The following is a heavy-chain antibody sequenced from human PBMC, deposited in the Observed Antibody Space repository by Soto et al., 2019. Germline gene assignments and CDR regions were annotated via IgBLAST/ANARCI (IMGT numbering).Heavy chain of an antibody. CDR2: IIPIFGTA. D-gene: IGHD6-13*01. CDR3: ARDGQQLVNGAFDI. J-gene: IGHJ3*02. CDR1: GGTFSSYA. Sequence: QVQLVQSGAEVKKPGSSVKVSCKASGGTFSSYAISWVRQAPGQGLEWMGGIIPIFGTANYAQKFQRRVTITADESTRTAYMELSSLRSEDTAVYYCARDGQQLVNGAFDIWGQGTMVTVSS. V-gene: IGHV1-69*01.